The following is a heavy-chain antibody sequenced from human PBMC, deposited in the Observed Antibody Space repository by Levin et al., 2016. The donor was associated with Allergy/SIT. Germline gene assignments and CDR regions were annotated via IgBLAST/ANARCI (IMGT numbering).Heavy chain of an antibody. J-gene: IGHJ4*02. CDR3: ARDNHRSIEGNYFDY. Sequence: WIRQPPGKGLEWIGYIYYSGSTNYNPSLKSRVTISVDTSKNQFSLKLSSVTAADTAVYYCARDNHRSIEGNYFDYWGQGTLVTVSS. V-gene: IGHV4-59*01. D-gene: IGHD1-14*01. CDR2: IYYSGST.